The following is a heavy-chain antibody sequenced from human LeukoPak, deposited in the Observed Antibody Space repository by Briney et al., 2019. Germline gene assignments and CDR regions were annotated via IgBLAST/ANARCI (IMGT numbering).Heavy chain of an antibody. CDR2: ISGSGGST. D-gene: IGHD3-10*01. J-gene: IGHJ4*02. CDR1: GFTFSSYA. CDR3: AKGLVRGVISPFDY. V-gene: IGHV3-23*01. Sequence: PGGSLRLSCAASGFTFSSYAMSWVRQAPGKGLEWVSAISGSGGSTYYADSVKGRFTTSRDNSKNTLYLQMNSLRAEDTAVYYCAKGLVRGVISPFDYWGQGTLVTVSS.